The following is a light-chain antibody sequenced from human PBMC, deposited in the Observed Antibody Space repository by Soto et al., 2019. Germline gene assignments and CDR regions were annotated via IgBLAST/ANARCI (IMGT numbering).Light chain of an antibody. J-gene: IGKJ1*01. CDR3: QQYNSYSRT. Sequence: DIQMTQSPSTLSASVGDRVTITCRASQSISSWLAWYQQKPGKAPKLLIYDASSLESGVPSRFSGSGSGTEFTLTISSLQPDGFATYYCQQYNSYSRTFGQGTKVEIK. CDR2: DAS. V-gene: IGKV1-5*01. CDR1: QSISSW.